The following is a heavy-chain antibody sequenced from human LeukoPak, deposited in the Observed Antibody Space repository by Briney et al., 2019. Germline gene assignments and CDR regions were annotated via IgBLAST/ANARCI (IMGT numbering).Heavy chain of an antibody. CDR3: ARDRFLEWPNFMDV. CDR2: ISYDGSNK. J-gene: IGHJ6*03. Sequence: GGSLRLSCAASGFTFSSYAMHWVRQAPGKGLEWVAVISYDGSNKYYADSVKGRFTISRDNSKNTLYLQMNSLRAEDTAVYYCARDRFLEWPNFMDVWGKGTTVTVSS. D-gene: IGHD3-3*01. CDR1: GFTFSSYA. V-gene: IGHV3-30-3*01.